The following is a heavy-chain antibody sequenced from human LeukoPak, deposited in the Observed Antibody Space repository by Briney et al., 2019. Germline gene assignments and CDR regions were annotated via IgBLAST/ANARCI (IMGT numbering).Heavy chain of an antibody. V-gene: IGHV4-31*03. D-gene: IGHD3-22*01. Sequence: PSETLSLTCTVSGASFNSDDQYWNWIRQSPGKGLEWIGSIHPSGMLYNNPSLESRVTMSRDTSKNQFSLNLNSVTASDTAVYICSRGLDSRKLGYWGQGILVTVSS. CDR2: IHPSGML. J-gene: IGHJ4*02. CDR3: SRGLDSRKLGY. CDR1: GASFNSDDQY.